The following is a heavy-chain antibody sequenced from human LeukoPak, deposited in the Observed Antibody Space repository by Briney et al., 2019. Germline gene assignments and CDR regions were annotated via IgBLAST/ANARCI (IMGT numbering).Heavy chain of an antibody. CDR2: ISGSGSDT. J-gene: IGHJ4*02. CDR3: AKTDRRIAAAGDIDY. V-gene: IGHV3-23*01. CDR1: GFTFNDYG. D-gene: IGHD6-13*01. Sequence: GGSLRLSCAAYGFTFNDYGMSWVRQAPGKGLEWVSGISGSGSDTYYADSVKGRFTISRDNFKNTVHLQVNSLRADDTAIYYCAKTDRRIAAAGDIDYWGQGTLVTVSS.